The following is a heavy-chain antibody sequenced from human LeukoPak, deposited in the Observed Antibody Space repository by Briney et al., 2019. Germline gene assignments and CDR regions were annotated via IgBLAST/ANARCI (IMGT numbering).Heavy chain of an antibody. CDR3: AKALGYCSSTSCQQIDY. CDR2: ISGSGGST. CDR1: GFTFSSYA. V-gene: IGHV3-23*01. J-gene: IGHJ4*02. D-gene: IGHD2-2*01. Sequence: GGSLRLSCAASGFTFSSYAMSWVRQAPGKGLEWVSAISGSGGSTYYADSVKGRFTISRDNSKNTLYLQMNSLRAEDTAVYYCAKALGYCSSTSCQQIDYRGQGTLVTVSS.